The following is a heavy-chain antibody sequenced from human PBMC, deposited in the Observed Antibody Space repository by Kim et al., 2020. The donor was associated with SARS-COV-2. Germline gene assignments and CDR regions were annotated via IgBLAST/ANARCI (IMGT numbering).Heavy chain of an antibody. D-gene: IGHD3-22*01. CDR2: IYYSGST. Sequence: SETLSPTCTVSGGSISSYYWSWIRQPPGKGLEWLGYIYYSGSTSYNPSLKSRVTISLDTSGNQFSLKLSSVTAADTAVYYCAREGYYDSSGYYHHDAFDIWGQGTVVTVSS. J-gene: IGHJ3*02. CDR3: AREGYYDSSGYYHHDAFDI. CDR1: GGSISSYY. V-gene: IGHV4-59*01.